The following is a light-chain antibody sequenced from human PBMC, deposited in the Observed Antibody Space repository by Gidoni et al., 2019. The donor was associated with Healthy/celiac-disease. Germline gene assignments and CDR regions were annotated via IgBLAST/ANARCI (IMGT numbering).Light chain of an antibody. J-gene: IGKJ2*01. CDR1: QSISSY. CDR2: AAS. V-gene: IGKV1-39*01. Sequence: DIQMTLSPSSLSAPVGDRVTIICRASQSISSYLNWYQQKPGKAPKLLIYAASSLQSGVPSRFSGSGSETYFTLTISSLRPEDFATYYCQQSYSTPPTFGQGTKLEIK. CDR3: QQSYSTPPT.